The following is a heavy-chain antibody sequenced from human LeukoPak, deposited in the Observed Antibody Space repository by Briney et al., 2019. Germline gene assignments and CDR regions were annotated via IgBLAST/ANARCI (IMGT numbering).Heavy chain of an antibody. CDR1: GYTFTSYG. CDR2: ISAYNGNT. V-gene: IGHV1-18*01. CDR3: ARVLDTYYDFWSGYYFDY. D-gene: IGHD3-3*01. Sequence: GASVKVSCKASGYTFTSYGISWVRQAPGQGLEWMGWISAYNGNTNYAQKLQGRVTMTTDTSTSTAYMELRSPRSDDTAVYYCARVLDTYYDFWSGYYFDYWGQGTLVTVSS. J-gene: IGHJ4*02.